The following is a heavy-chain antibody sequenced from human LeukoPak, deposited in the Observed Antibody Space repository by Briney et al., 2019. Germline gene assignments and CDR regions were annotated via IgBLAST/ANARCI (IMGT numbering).Heavy chain of an antibody. CDR3: VRWGYYSNYDY. CDR1: GFTFNIFA. D-gene: IGHD4-11*01. J-gene: IGHJ4*02. Sequence: PGGSLRLSCAASGFTFNIFAMHWVRQAPGRGLEYVSAITNNGGSTYYANSVKGRFTISRDNSKNTLYLQMGSLKPEDMAVYYCVRWGYYSNYDYWGQGTLVTVSS. V-gene: IGHV3-64*01. CDR2: ITNNGGST.